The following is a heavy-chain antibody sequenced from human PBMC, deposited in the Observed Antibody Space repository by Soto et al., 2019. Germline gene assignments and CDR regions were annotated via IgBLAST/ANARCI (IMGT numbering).Heavy chain of an antibody. J-gene: IGHJ6*02. D-gene: IGHD3-3*01. CDR1: GYTFTSYD. V-gene: IGHV1-8*01. CDR2: VNPNSGNT. Sequence: ASVKVSCKASGYTFTSYDINWVRQATGQGLEWMGWVNPNSGNTGYAQKFQGRVTMTRNTSISTAYMELSSLRSEDTAVYYCARGPYDFWSGYYGPLYYYYGMDVWGQGTTVTVSS. CDR3: ARGPYDFWSGYYGPLYYYYGMDV.